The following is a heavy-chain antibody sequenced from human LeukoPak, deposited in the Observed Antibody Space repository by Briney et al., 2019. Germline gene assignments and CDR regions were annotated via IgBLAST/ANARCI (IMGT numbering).Heavy chain of an antibody. D-gene: IGHD6-13*01. V-gene: IGHV3-23*01. CDR3: AKNTTAGYRSSWFDY. Sequence: GGSLRLSCAASGFTFSSYAMNWVRQAPGKGLEWVSGITGSGGATSYPDSVKGRFTISRDNSENTLYLQMNSLRAEDTAVYYCAKNTTAGYRSSWFDYWGQGTLVTVSS. CDR2: ITGSGGAT. J-gene: IGHJ4*02. CDR1: GFTFSSYA.